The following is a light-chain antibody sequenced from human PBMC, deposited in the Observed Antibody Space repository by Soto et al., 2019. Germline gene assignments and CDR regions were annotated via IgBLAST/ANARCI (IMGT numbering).Light chain of an antibody. J-gene: IGKJ2*01. CDR1: QGISTY. V-gene: IGKV1-39*01. CDR2: AAS. CDR3: QQSYSTPRYT. Sequence: DIQMTQSPSSLSASVGDRVTVTCQASQGISTYLNWYQQKPGQAPKLLIYAASTLQSGVPSRFSGSGSGTDFTLTISSLQPEDFATYYCQQSYSTPRYTFGQGTKLEIK.